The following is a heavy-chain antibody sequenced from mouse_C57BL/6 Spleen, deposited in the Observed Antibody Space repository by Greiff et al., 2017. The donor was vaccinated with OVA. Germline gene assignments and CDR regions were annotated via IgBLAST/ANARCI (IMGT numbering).Heavy chain of an antibody. J-gene: IGHJ3*01. Sequence: EVKLMESGGGLVQPKGSLKLSCAASGFSFNTYAMNWVRQAPGKGLEWVARIRSKSNNYATYYADSVKDRFTISRDDSESMLYLQMNNLKTEDTAMYYCVREFAYHYGSSSAWFAYWGQGTLVTVSA. D-gene: IGHD1-1*01. CDR2: IRSKSNNYAT. V-gene: IGHV10-1*01. CDR3: VREFAYHYGSSSAWFAY. CDR1: GFSFNTYA.